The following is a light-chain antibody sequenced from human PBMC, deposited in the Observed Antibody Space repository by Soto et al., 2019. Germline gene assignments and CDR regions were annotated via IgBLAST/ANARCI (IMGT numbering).Light chain of an antibody. CDR3: QQYGSSPWT. V-gene: IGKV3-20*01. Sequence: EVVITQSPATLSVSPGERSTLSCRAIQSVSSSYLAWYQQKPGQAPRLLIYGAYSRATGITDRFSGSGSGTDFTLTISRLEPEDFAVYYCQQYGSSPWTFGQGTKVEIK. CDR2: GAY. CDR1: QSVSSSY. J-gene: IGKJ1*01.